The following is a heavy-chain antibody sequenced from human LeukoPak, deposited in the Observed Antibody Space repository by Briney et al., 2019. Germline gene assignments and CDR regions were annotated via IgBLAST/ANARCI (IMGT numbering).Heavy chain of an antibody. CDR2: IIPIFGTA. CDR3: ASFAYYDSSGYPTDAFDI. D-gene: IGHD3-22*01. J-gene: IGHJ3*02. V-gene: IGHV1-69*13. CDR1: GGTFSSYA. Sequence: SVKVSCKASGGTFSSYAISWVRQAPGQGLEWMGGIIPIFGTANYAQKFQGRVTITADESTSTAYMELSSLRSEDTAVYYCASFAYYDSSGYPTDAFDIWGQGTMVTVSS.